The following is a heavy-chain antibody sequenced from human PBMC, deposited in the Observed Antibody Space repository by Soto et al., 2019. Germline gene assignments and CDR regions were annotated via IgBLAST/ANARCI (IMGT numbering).Heavy chain of an antibody. J-gene: IGHJ4*02. Sequence: QVQLVQSGAEVKKPGSSVKVSCKASGGTFSSYAISWVRQAPGQGLEWMGGIIPIFGPANYAQKFQGRVTITADESTSKAYMELSSLRSEDTAVYCCPRVSPSSSSKVDYWGQGTLVTVSS. CDR1: GGTFSSYA. CDR2: IIPIFGPA. CDR3: PRVSPSSSSKVDY. V-gene: IGHV1-69*01. D-gene: IGHD6-6*01.